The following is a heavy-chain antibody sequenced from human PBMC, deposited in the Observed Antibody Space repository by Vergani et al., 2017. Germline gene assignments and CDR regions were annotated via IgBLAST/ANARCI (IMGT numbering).Heavy chain of an antibody. CDR2: IWSKPYGGTT. D-gene: IGHD3-16*01. CDR1: GFTLGDYA. J-gene: IGHJ4*02. CDR3: TRERLDDRYAYFDY. Sequence: EVHLVESGGGLVQPGRSLRLSCSGSGFTLGDYAMTWVRQAPGKGLEWVAFIWSKPYGGTTEYAASVKGRFTISRDDSKSIAYLQMSSLKAEDTAVYYCTRERLDDRYAYFDYWGQGTLVTVSP. V-gene: IGHV3-49*04.